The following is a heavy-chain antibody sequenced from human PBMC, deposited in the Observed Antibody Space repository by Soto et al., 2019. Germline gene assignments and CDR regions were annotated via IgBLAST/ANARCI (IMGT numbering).Heavy chain of an antibody. D-gene: IGHD6-13*01. V-gene: IGHV1-18*01. J-gene: IGHJ1*01. Sequence: ASVKVSCKASGYIFSNYGISWVRQAPGQGLEWMGWISTYNANTYYAQKFQGRVTMTTDTSTSTAYMELRSLRSDDTAVFYCARERDGSSWSSAESLQYWAQGTLVTVSS. CDR1: GYIFSNYG. CDR2: ISTYNANT. CDR3: ARERDGSSWSSAESLQY.